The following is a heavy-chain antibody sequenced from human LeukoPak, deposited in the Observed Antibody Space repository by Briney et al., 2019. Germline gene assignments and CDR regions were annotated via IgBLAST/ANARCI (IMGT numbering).Heavy chain of an antibody. V-gene: IGHV4-59*01. Sequence: PSENLSLTCTVSGGSISSYYWSWIRQPPGKGLEWNGYIYYSGSTNYNPSLKSRVTISVDTSKNQFSLKLSSVTAADTAVYYCAREYSSSWYKDIYYFDYWGQGTLVTVSS. CDR1: GGSISSYY. D-gene: IGHD6-13*01. J-gene: IGHJ4*02. CDR2: IYYSGST. CDR3: AREYSSSWYKDIYYFDY.